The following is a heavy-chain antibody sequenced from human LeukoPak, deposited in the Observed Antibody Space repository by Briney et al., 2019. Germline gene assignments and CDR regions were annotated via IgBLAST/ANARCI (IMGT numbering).Heavy chain of an antibody. D-gene: IGHD3-22*01. CDR2: IYYSGST. Sequence: SETLSLTCTVSGGSISSSSYYWGWIRQPPGKGLEWIGSIYYSGSTYYNPSLKSRVTISVDTSKNQFSLKLSSVTAADTAVYYCARKAGPYYYDSSDKRFDPWGQGTLVTVSS. CDR3: ARKAGPYYYDSSDKRFDP. CDR1: GGSISSSSYY. J-gene: IGHJ5*02. V-gene: IGHV4-39*01.